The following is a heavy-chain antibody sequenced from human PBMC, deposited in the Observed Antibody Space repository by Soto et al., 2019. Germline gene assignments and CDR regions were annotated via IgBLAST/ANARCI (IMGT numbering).Heavy chain of an antibody. CDR2: IYYSGST. V-gene: IGHV4-61*01. D-gene: IGHD4-17*01. CDR1: GGSVSSGSYY. Sequence: SETLSLTCTFSGGSVSSGSYYWSWIRQPPGKGLEWIGYIYYSGSTNYNPSLKSRVTISVDTSKNQFSLKLSSVTAAYTDVYYCAGDYTLYGDYLFDYWCQGTLVTV. CDR3: AGDYTLYGDYLFDY. J-gene: IGHJ4*02.